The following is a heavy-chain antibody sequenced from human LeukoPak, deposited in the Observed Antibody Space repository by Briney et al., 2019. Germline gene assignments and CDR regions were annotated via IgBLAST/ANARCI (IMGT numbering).Heavy chain of an antibody. V-gene: IGHV3-33*06. CDR2: IWYDGSNK. Sequence: GGSLRLSCAASGFTFSSYGMHWVRQAPGKGLEWVAVIWYDGSNKYYADSVKGRFTISRDNSKNTLYLQMNSLRAEDTAVYYCAKDRRWLQGGAFDIWGQGTMVTVSS. D-gene: IGHD5-24*01. CDR3: AKDRRWLQGGAFDI. CDR1: GFTFSSYG. J-gene: IGHJ3*02.